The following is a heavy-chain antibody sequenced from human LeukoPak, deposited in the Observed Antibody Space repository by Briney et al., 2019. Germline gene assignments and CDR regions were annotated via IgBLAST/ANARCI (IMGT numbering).Heavy chain of an antibody. V-gene: IGHV1-46*03. CDR3: ARDFKVTMVRGVENYYYYMDV. J-gene: IGHJ6*03. CDR2: INPSGGST. D-gene: IGHD3-10*01. Sequence: ASVKVPCKASGYTFTSYYVHWVRQAPGQGLEWMGIINPSGGSTSYAQKFQGRVTMTRDTSTSTVYMELSSLRSEDTAVYYCARDFKVTMVRGVENYYYYMDVWGKGTTVTVSS. CDR1: GYTFTSYY.